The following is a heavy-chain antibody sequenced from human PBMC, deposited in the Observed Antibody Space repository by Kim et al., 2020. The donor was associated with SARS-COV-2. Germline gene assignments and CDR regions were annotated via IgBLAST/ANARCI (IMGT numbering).Heavy chain of an antibody. J-gene: IGHJ6*02. CDR2: IWYDGSNK. V-gene: IGHV3-33*01. D-gene: IGHD3-9*01. CDR1: GFTFSSYG. CDR3: AREVGYDILTGYYGIGMDV. Sequence: GGSLRLSCAASGFTFSSYGMHWVRQAPGKGLEWVAVIWYDGSNKYYADSVKGRFTISRDNSKNTLYLQMNSLRAEDTAVYYCAREVGYDILTGYYGIGMDVWGQGTTVTVSS.